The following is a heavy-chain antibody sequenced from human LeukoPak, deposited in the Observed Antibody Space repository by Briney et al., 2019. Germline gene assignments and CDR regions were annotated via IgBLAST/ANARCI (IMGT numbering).Heavy chain of an antibody. Sequence: PSETLSLTCAVYGGSFSGYYWSWIRQPPGKGLEWIGEINHSGSTNYNPSLKSRVTISVDTSKNQFSLKLSSVTAADTAVYYCAGIRFHAFDIWGQGTMVTVSS. CDR3: AGIRFHAFDI. CDR2: INHSGST. D-gene: IGHD2-21*01. J-gene: IGHJ3*02. V-gene: IGHV4-34*01. CDR1: GGSFSGYY.